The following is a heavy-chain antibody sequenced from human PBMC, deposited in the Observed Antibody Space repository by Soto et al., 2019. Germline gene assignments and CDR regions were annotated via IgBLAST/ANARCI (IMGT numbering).Heavy chain of an antibody. CDR1: GFTFGDYA. CDR2: IRSKAYGGTT. CDR3: SRGGVRGRAAAVLYYFDY. V-gene: IGHV3-49*04. D-gene: IGHD6-13*01. Sequence: GGSLRLSCTASGFTFGDYAMSWVRQAPGKGLEWEGFIRSKAYGGTTEYDASVKGRFTISRDDSKSIAYLQMNSLKTEDTAVYYCSRGGVRGRAAAVLYYFDYWGQGTLVTVS. J-gene: IGHJ4*02.